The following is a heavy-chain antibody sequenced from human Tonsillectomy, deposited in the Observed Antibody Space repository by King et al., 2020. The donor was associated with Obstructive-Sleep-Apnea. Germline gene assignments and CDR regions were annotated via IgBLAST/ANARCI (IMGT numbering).Heavy chain of an antibody. J-gene: IGHJ4*02. Sequence: EVQLGESGGGLVQPGGSLRLSCAASGFTFSAYWMSWVRQAPGKGLEWVANIKQDGSDKYYVDSVKGRFTISRDNTKTSLYLQMNSLRAEDTAVYYCARDKGAYYYDSSGYYGYWGQGTLVTVSS. V-gene: IGHV3-7*03. D-gene: IGHD3-22*01. CDR1: GFTFSAYW. CDR2: IKQDGSDK. CDR3: ARDKGAYYYDSSGYYGY.